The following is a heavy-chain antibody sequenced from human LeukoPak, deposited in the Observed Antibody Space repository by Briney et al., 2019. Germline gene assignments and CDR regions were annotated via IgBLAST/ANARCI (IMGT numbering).Heavy chain of an antibody. V-gene: IGHV5-51*01. Sequence: GESLKISWKGSGYSFTSYWIGLVRQVPGQGLEWVGIIYPGASLTICSPSSQGQLPLSPHQSLTPASLQWTSLKAPDTAMYYCSRHWGYYGSGSYYTFDYWGQGPLVTVSS. CDR1: GYSFTSYW. CDR2: IYPGASLT. D-gene: IGHD3-10*01. CDR3: SRHWGYYGSGSYYTFDY. J-gene: IGHJ4*02.